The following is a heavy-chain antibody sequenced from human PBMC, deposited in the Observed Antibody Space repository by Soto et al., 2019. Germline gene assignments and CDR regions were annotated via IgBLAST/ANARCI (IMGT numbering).Heavy chain of an antibody. Sequence: SVKVSCKASGDTFSSYAISWVRQAPGQGLEWMGGIIPICGTANYAQKFQGRVTITADESTSTAYMELSSLRSEDTAVYYCARYPTGKRASSWYGGCCYGLDVWGQGTMVTVSS. D-gene: IGHD6-13*01. J-gene: IGHJ6*02. CDR1: GDTFSSYA. CDR2: IIPICGTA. V-gene: IGHV1-69*13. CDR3: ARYPTGKRASSWYGGCCYGLDV.